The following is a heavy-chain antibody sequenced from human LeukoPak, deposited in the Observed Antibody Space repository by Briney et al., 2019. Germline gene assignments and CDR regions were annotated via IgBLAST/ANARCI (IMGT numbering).Heavy chain of an antibody. CDR1: GYTFTDYY. CDR2: INPKSGDT. J-gene: IGHJ4*02. Sequence: ASVKVSCKASGYTFTDYYIYWVRQAPGQGLEWMGRINPKSGDTNHAQKFQGRVTMTRDTSIRTAYLELSRLTSDDTAVYYCAREEQLVMRYWGQGTLVTVSS. V-gene: IGHV1-2*06. CDR3: AREEQLVMRY. D-gene: IGHD6-13*01.